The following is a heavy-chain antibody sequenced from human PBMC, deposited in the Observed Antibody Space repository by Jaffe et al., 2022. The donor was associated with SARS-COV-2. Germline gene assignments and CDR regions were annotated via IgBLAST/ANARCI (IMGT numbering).Heavy chain of an antibody. CDR3: VMSGGDVRGPPGIVDWFAP. V-gene: IGHV1-46*01. Sequence: QVQLEQSGAEVKQPGASVKVACKASGFTFSDHFIHWMRQAPGHSPEWVAVINPGDGVTNYAQNLQGRVTVTRDTSTTTVYMEMNYLRPEDTAMYYCVMSGGDVRGPPGIVDWFAPWGQGTLVTVSS. CDR2: INPGDGVT. J-gene: IGHJ5*02. CDR1: GFTFSDHF. D-gene: IGHD1-1*01.